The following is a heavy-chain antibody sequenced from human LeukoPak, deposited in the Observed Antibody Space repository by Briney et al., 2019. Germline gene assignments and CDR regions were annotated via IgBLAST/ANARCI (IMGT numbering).Heavy chain of an antibody. D-gene: IGHD2-2*01. V-gene: IGHV3-9*01. J-gene: IGHJ6*03. Sequence: GRSLRLSCAASGFTFDDYSMHWVRQAPGKGLEWVSGICWNSGSIGYAGSVKGRFATSRDNSQHILYLQMNSLRADDTALYYCAKSTFYYYCMEVWGKGTTVTVSS. CDR3: AKSTFYYYCMEV. CDR1: GFTFDDYS. CDR2: ICWNSGSI.